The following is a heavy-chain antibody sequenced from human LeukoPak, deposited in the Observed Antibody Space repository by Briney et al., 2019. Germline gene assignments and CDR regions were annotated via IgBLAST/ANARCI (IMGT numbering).Heavy chain of an antibody. CDR1: GFTFSSYG. V-gene: IGHV3-30*03. Sequence: GGSLRLSCAASGFTFSSYGMHWVRQAPGKGLEWVAVILYDGSNKYYSDSVKGRFTISRDNSKNTLYLQMNSLRAEDTAVYYCARGVTWIQHGGVYYYYMDVWGKGTTVTVSS. D-gene: IGHD5-18*01. CDR2: ILYDGSNK. CDR3: ARGVTWIQHGGVYYYYMDV. J-gene: IGHJ6*03.